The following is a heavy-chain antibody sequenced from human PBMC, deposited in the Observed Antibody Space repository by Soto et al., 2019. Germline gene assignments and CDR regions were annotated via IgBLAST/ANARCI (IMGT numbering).Heavy chain of an antibody. Sequence: QVQLVESGGCVLQPGRSLRLSCADSGFTFSSYGMHWVRQAPGKGLEWVAVISYDGSNKYYADSVKGRFTISRDNSKNTLYLQMNSLRAEDTAVYYCARDGTSIAWGRFDYWGQGTLVTVSS. D-gene: IGHD2-2*01. V-gene: IGHV3-30*03. J-gene: IGHJ4*02. CDR3: ARDGTSIAWGRFDY. CDR1: GFTFSSYG. CDR2: ISYDGSNK.